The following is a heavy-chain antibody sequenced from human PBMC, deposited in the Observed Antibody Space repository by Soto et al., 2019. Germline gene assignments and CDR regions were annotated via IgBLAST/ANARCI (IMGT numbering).Heavy chain of an antibody. Sequence: QVQLQESGPGLVKPSETLSLTCTVSGGSISSYYWSWIRQPPGKGLEWIGYIYYSGSTNYNPSLTSRVTISVDTSTNQFSLKLSSVTAADTAVYYCARAPYCSGGSCYFDYWGQGTLVTVSS. CDR2: IYYSGST. CDR1: GGSISSYY. D-gene: IGHD2-15*01. J-gene: IGHJ4*02. V-gene: IGHV4-59*01. CDR3: ARAPYCSGGSCYFDY.